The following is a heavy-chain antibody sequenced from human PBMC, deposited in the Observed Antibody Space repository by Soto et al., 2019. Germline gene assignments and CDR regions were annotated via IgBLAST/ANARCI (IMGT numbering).Heavy chain of an antibody. Sequence: SETLSLTCTVSGGSLSGYYWSWIRQPPGKGLEWIGDFYSSGSPHHNPSLKNRVSISEDRSKNEFSLKLSSVTAADTAIYYCAREFYYDSSGIGFDSWGQGTLDTVSS. J-gene: IGHJ4*02. CDR3: AREFYYDSSGIGFDS. CDR2: FYSSGSP. CDR1: GGSLSGYY. V-gene: IGHV4-59*01. D-gene: IGHD3-22*01.